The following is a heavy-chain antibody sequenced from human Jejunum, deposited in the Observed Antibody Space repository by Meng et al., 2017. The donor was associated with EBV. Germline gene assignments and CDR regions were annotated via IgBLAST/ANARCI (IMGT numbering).Heavy chain of an antibody. CDR3: TDVGGDMI. J-gene: IGHJ4*02. CDR2: IKRTTDGGTT. V-gene: IGHV3-15*01. CDR1: GFTFTNSH. D-gene: IGHD3-16*01. Sequence: VQLVGSGGGLGKPGESLRLSCAASGFTFTNSHMTWVRQAPGKGLEWVGRIKRTTDGGTTDYAAPVKGRFTISRDDSKNTLYLQMNSLKTEDTAVYYCTDVGGDMIWGQGILVTVSS.